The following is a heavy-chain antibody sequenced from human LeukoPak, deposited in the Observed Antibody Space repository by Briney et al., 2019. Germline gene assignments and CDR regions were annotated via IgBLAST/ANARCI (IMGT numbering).Heavy chain of an antibody. CDR2: ISYDGSNK. D-gene: IGHD2-15*01. CDR3: ARDGYCSGGSCSRYYYYYYMDV. CDR1: GFTFSSYA. V-gene: IGHV3-30-3*01. J-gene: IGHJ6*03. Sequence: GGSLRLSCAASGFTFSSYAMHWVRQAPGKGLEWVAVISYDGSNKYYADSVRGRFTISRDNSKNTLYLQMNSLRAEDTAVYYCARDGYCSGGSCSRYYYYYYMDVWGKGTTVTVSS.